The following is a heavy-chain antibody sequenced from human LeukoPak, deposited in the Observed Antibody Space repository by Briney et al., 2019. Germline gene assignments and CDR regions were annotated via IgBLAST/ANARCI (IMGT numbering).Heavy chain of an antibody. CDR2: ISPIFSTA. V-gene: IGHV1-69*13. D-gene: IGHD2-21*02. Sequence: SVKVSCQASGGTFSSYAISWVGQAPGQGLEWMGEISPIFSTANYAQKFQGRVTITADESTSTAYMELSSLRSEDTAVYYCAKSLAYCGGDCPLGYWGQGTLVTVSS. CDR1: GGTFSSYA. J-gene: IGHJ4*02. CDR3: AKSLAYCGGDCPLGY.